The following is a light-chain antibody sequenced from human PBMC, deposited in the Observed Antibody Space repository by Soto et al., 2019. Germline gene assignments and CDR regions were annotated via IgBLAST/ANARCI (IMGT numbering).Light chain of an antibody. Sequence: QSVLTQPPSASGPPGQSVTISCTGTSSDVGGYNYVSWYQQHPGKAPKLMIYQVSNRPSGVSNRFSGSKSGNTASLTISGLQAEDEADYYCSSYTSSNTFYVFGTGTKVTVL. CDR2: QVS. J-gene: IGLJ1*01. CDR1: SSDVGGYNY. V-gene: IGLV2-14*01. CDR3: SSYTSSNTFYV.